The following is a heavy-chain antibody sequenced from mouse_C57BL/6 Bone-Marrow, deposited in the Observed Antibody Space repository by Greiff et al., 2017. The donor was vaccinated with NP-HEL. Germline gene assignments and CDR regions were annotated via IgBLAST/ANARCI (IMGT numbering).Heavy chain of an antibody. CDR3: ARDHYYAMDY. CDR2: ISYDGSN. Sequence: VQLQQSRPGLVKPSQSLSLTCPVTGYSITSGYYWNWIRQFPGNKLEWMGYISYDGSNNYNPSLKNRISITRDTSKNQFFLKLNSVTTEDTATYYCARDHYYAMDYWGQGTSVTVSS. J-gene: IGHJ4*01. V-gene: IGHV3-6*01. CDR1: GYSITSGYY.